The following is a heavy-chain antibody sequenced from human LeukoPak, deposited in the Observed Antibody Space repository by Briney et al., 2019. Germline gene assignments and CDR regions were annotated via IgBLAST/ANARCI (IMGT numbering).Heavy chain of an antibody. V-gene: IGHV4-39*07. D-gene: IGHD2-2*01. J-gene: IGHJ6*03. CDR1: GGSMSSHIYY. Sequence: SETLSLTCTVSGGSMSSHIYYWGWIRQPPGKGLEWIGSISHGGTAYYKPSLKSRVTISVDTSNNQFSLKLSSVTAADTAVYYCAREGCSGTNCLYYFYYMDVWGKGTTVTVS. CDR3: AREGCSGTNCLYYFYYMDV. CDR2: ISHGGTA.